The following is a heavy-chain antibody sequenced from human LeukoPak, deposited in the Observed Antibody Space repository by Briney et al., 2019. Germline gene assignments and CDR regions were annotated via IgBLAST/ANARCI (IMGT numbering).Heavy chain of an antibody. J-gene: IGHJ4*01. D-gene: IGHD2-21*02. Sequence: PWGSLRLSCAASGFTFSYYEMNWVRQAPGKGLEWISYISSSDNSIYYADSVKGRFTISRDNAKNSLYLQMNSVSAEDTAVYYCARESGAAYCGGGCFFRFDFWGHGTLVTVPS. V-gene: IGHV3-48*03. CDR3: ARESGAAYCGGGCFFRFDF. CDR2: ISSSDNSI. CDR1: GFTFSYYE.